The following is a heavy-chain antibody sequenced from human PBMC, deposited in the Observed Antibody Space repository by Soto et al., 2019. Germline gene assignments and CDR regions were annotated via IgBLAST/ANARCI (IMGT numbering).Heavy chain of an antibody. J-gene: IGHJ4*02. CDR2: ISAHNGKT. CDR3: ARDRLRGYDSSGFYS. V-gene: IGHV1-18*01. Sequence: ASVKVSCKASGYTFTIYGINWVRQAPGQGLEWMGWISAHNGKTNYPQKLQGRVTMTTDTSTSTAYMELRSLKSDDTAIYYCARDRLRGYDSSGFYSWGQGTMVTVSS. CDR1: GYTFTIYG. D-gene: IGHD3-22*01.